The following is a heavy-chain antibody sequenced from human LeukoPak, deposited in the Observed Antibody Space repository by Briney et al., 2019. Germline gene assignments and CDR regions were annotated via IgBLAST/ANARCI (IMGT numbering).Heavy chain of an antibody. Sequence: SETLSLTCTVSGDSISSSSYFWGWIRQSPGQGLEWIGTSYYTGNTYYNPSLKSRVTISLDTSGNQFSLRLISVIVADTALYYCARMRSYWYFDLWGRGTLVAVSS. CDR2: SYYTGNT. V-gene: IGHV4-39*07. CDR3: ARMRSYWYFDL. J-gene: IGHJ2*01. CDR1: GDSISSSSYF.